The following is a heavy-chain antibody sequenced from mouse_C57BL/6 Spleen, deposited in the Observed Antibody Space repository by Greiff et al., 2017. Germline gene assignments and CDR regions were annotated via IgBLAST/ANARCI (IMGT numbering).Heavy chain of an antibody. CDR1: GFNIHDYY. CDR3: TTGNEGYYLYAMDY. J-gene: IGHJ4*01. D-gene: IGHD2-3*01. V-gene: IGHV14-1*01. CDR2: IDPEDGDT. Sequence: EVQLQQSGAELVRPGASVKLSCTASGFNIHDYYMHWVKQRPEQGLEWIGRIDPEDGDTEYAPKFQGKATMTADTSSNTAYLHLSSLTSEDTAVYYCTTGNEGYYLYAMDYWGQGTSVTVSS.